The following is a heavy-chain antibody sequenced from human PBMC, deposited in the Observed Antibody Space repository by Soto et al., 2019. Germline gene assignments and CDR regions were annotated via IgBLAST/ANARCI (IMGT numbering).Heavy chain of an antibody. CDR1: GGSISSSSYY. J-gene: IGHJ3*02. V-gene: IGHV4-39*01. Sequence: SETLSLTCTVSGGSISSSSYYWGWIRQPPGKGLEWIGSIYYSGSTYYNPSLKSRVTISVDTPKNQFSLKLSSVTAADTAVYYCATRKRTYYYGSGSYENAFDIWGQGTMVTVSS. D-gene: IGHD3-10*01. CDR2: IYYSGST. CDR3: ATRKRTYYYGSGSYENAFDI.